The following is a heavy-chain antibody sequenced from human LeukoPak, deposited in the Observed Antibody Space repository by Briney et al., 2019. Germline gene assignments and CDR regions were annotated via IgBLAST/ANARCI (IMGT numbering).Heavy chain of an antibody. CDR3: AREASSSWYYWFDP. Sequence: GGSLRLSCAASGFTFDDYGMSWVRQAPGKGLEGVSRINWNGGSTVYADSVKGRFTISRDNAKNSLYLQMNSLRAEDTALYYCAREASSSWYYWFDPWGQGTLVTVSS. CDR1: GFTFDDYG. J-gene: IGHJ5*02. D-gene: IGHD6-13*01. V-gene: IGHV3-20*04. CDR2: INWNGGST.